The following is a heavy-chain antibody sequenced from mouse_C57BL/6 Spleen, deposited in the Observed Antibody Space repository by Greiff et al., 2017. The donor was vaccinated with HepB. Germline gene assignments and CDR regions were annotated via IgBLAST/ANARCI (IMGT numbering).Heavy chain of an antibody. D-gene: IGHD1-1*01. V-gene: IGHV1-80*01. Sequence: QVQLQQSGAELVKPGASVKISCKASGYAFSSYWMNWVKQRPGKGLEWIGQIYPGDGDTNYNGKFKGKATLTADKSSSTAYMQLSSLTSEDSAVYFCARRLRSDYFDYWGQGTTLTVSS. CDR1: GYAFSSYW. CDR2: IYPGDGDT. J-gene: IGHJ2*01. CDR3: ARRLRSDYFDY.